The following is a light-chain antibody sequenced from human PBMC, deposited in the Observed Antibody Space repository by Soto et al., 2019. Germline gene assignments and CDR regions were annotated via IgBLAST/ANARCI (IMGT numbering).Light chain of an antibody. CDR1: SSNIGNNY. Sequence: QSVLTQPPSVFATPGQKVPISCSGSSSNIGNNYVSWYQQFPGTAPKVLISENNKRPSGIPDRFSGSKSVTSATLDITGPQTGDEADYYCGTWDGSRSAVGFGGGTKLTVL. V-gene: IGLV1-51*02. J-gene: IGLJ2*01. CDR2: ENN. CDR3: GTWDGSRSAVG.